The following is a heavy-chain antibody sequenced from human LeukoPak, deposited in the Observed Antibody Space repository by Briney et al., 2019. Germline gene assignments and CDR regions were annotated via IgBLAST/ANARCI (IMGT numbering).Heavy chain of an antibody. D-gene: IGHD3-10*01. CDR1: GYTFTDYY. Sequence: ASVKVSCKASGYTFTDYYIHWVRQAPGQGLEWMGWINPNTGGTNFAQKFQGWVIMTRDTSISTAYMELSRLRSDDTAVYYCAKVGSGGDYWGQGTLVTVSS. CDR3: AKVGSGGDY. V-gene: IGHV1-2*04. J-gene: IGHJ4*02. CDR2: INPNTGGT.